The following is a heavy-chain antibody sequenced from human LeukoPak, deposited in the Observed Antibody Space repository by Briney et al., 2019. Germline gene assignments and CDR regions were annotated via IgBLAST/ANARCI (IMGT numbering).Heavy chain of an antibody. CDR1: GGSFSGYY. Sequence: NPSETLSLTCAVYGGSFSGYYWSWIRQPPGKGLEWIGEINHSGSTNYNPSLKSRVTISVDTSKNQFSLKLISVTAADTAVYYCAVGWKEYYFDYWGQGTLVTVSS. J-gene: IGHJ4*02. CDR3: AVGWKEYYFDY. V-gene: IGHV4-34*01. D-gene: IGHD1-1*01. CDR2: INHSGST.